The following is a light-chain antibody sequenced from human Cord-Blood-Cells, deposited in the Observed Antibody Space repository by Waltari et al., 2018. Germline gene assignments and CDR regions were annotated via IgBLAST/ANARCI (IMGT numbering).Light chain of an antibody. V-gene: IGLV2-14*01. CDR2: DVW. Sequence: QSALTQPASVSGSPGPSITISSTGTSRDGGGYNYVSWYQQHPGKAPKLMIFDVWNRPSGVSNRVSGSKSGNTSSLTISGLQAEDEADYYCSSYTSSSTYVFGTGTKVTVL. CDR1: SRDGGGYNY. CDR3: SSYTSSSTYV. J-gene: IGLJ1*01.